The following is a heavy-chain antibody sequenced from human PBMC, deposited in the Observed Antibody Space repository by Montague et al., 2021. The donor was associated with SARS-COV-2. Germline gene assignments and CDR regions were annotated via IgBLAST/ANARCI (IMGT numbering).Heavy chain of an antibody. Sequence: SLSLSLSASGFTFSSYAMSWVRQAPGKGLEWVSVIYSGGSSTYYADSVKGRFTISRDNSKNTLYLQMNSPRAEDTAVYYCAKSRGIRYDSSGYYYPLDYWGQGTLVTVSS. D-gene: IGHD3-22*01. J-gene: IGHJ4*02. CDR2: IYSGGSST. CDR1: GFTFSSYA. V-gene: IGHV3-23*03. CDR3: AKSRGIRYDSSGYYYPLDY.